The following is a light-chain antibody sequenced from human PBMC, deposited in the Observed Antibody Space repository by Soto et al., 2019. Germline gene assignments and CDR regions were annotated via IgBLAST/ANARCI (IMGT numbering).Light chain of an antibody. Sequence: QSALTQPRSVSGSPGQSVTISCTGTSNDVGGYNFVSWYQQHPGKVPKLFIYDVSRRPSGVPDRFAGSKSGNTASLTISGQQAEDAADYCCSSEAGSYALVFGGGTKLTVL. J-gene: IGLJ2*01. CDR1: SNDVGGYNF. CDR3: SSEAGSYALV. CDR2: DVS. V-gene: IGLV2-11*01.